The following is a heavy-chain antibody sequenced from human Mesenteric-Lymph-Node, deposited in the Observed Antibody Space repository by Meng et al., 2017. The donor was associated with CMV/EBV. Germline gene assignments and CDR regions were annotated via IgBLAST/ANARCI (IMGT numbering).Heavy chain of an antibody. J-gene: IGHJ5*02. CDR2: IIPIFGTA. CDR3: AREFGSSSAWFDP. CDR1: GGTFSSYA. Sequence: SVKVSCKASGGTFSSYAISWVRQAPGQGLEWMGGIIPIFGTANYAQKFQGRVTITTDESTSTAYIELSSLRSEDTAVYYCAREFGSSSAWFDPWGQGTLVTVSS. D-gene: IGHD6-6*01. V-gene: IGHV1-69*05.